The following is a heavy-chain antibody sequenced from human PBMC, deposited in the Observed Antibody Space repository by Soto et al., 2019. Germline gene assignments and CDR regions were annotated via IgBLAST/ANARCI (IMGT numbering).Heavy chain of an antibody. V-gene: IGHV3-66*01. D-gene: IGHD1-26*01. J-gene: IGHJ6*02. CDR1: EFTVSSNY. CDR2: IYSADNT. Sequence: GGSLRLSCAASEFTVSSNYMSWVRQAPGKRLERISIIYSADNTYYADSVKGRFTISRDNSKNTLYLQMNSLGADDTAVYYCAGDFVVGGPTINYYYGMDVWGQGT. CDR3: AGDFVVGGPTINYYYGMDV.